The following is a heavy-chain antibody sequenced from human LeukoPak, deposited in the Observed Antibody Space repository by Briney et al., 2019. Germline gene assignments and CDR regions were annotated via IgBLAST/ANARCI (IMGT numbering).Heavy chain of an antibody. CDR3: ARDLLGSATSYSSGAWDY. Sequence: GGSLRLSCAASGFTFSNYGMTWVRQAPGKGLEWVSAISDSGDSTYYADSVKGRFTISRHNSKNTLYLQLNSLRAEDTAVYYCARDLLGSATSYSSGAWDYWGQGTLVTVSS. D-gene: IGHD3-9*01. J-gene: IGHJ4*02. V-gene: IGHV3-23*01. CDR2: ISDSGDST. CDR1: GFTFSNYG.